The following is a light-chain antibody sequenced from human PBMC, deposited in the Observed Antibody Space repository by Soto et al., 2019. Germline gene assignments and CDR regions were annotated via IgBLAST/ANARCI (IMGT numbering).Light chain of an antibody. Sequence: QSVLTQPPSASGTPGQRVTISCSGSTSNIGRNTVHWYQQLPGTAPKLLIYSNNQRPSGVPDRFSGSKSGTSASLAISGLRSEDEADYYCGAWDDILTGVVFGGGTKLTVL. J-gene: IGLJ2*01. CDR1: TSNIGRNT. CDR3: GAWDDILTGVV. V-gene: IGLV1-44*01. CDR2: SNN.